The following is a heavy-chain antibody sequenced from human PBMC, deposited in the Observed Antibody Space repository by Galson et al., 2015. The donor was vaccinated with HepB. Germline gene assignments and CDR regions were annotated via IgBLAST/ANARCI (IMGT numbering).Heavy chain of an antibody. J-gene: IGHJ4*02. D-gene: IGHD3-3*01. CDR1: GYTFTAFW. V-gene: IGHV5-10-1*01. CDR3: ARRKRDFWSGYDVIDY. CDR2: IDPSDSST. Sequence: QSGAEVKKPGESLRISCKGSGYTFTAFWITWVRQIPGKGLEWMGRIDPSDSSTNYSPSFQGRVTISDDKSINTAYLQWNNLKASDTAMYFCARRKRDFWSGYDVIDYWGQGTLVTVSS.